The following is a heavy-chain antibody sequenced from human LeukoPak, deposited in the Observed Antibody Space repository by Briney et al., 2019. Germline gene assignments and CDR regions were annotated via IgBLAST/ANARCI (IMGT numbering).Heavy chain of an antibody. D-gene: IGHD6-19*01. J-gene: IGHJ4*02. Sequence: GGSLRLSCAASGFTFSSHAMSWVRQAPGKGLEWVSAISGSGGSTYYADSVKGRFTISRDNSKNTLYLQMNSLRAEDTAVYYCAKEERYSSGWYLDYWGQGTLVTVSS. CDR3: AKEERYSSGWYLDY. CDR1: GFTFSSHA. CDR2: ISGSGGST. V-gene: IGHV3-23*01.